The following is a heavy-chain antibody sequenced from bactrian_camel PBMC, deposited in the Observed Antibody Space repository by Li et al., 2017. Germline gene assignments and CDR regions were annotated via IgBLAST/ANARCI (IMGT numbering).Heavy chain of an antibody. J-gene: IGHJ4*01. CDR3: VAPDGGRNRVLYDYAY. CDR2: INERGETT. CDR1: GFTTSNVY. V-gene: IGHV3S1*01. Sequence: HVQLVESGGDLVQPGRSLRVSCAPSGFTTSNVYINWVRQAPGKGLEWVSHINERGETTFYADSVKGRFVSSRDNARNTVYLQMNSLKSEDTARYYCVAPDGGRNRVLYDYAYWGQGTQVTVS. D-gene: IGHD2*01.